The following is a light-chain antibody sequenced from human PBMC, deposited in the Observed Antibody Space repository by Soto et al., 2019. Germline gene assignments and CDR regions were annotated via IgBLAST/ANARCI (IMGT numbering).Light chain of an antibody. Sequence: QSVLTQPASVSGSPGQSITISCTGTSSDVGGYNYVSWYQHHPGKAPKLMIYDVSSRPSGVSNRFSGSKSGNTASLTISGLQAEDEAHYYCSSYTSSSTWVFGGGTKVTVL. V-gene: IGLV2-14*03. J-gene: IGLJ3*02. CDR3: SSYTSSSTWV. CDR1: SSDVGGYNY. CDR2: DVS.